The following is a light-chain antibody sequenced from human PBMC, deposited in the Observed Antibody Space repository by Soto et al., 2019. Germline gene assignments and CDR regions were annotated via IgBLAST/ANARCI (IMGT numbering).Light chain of an antibody. J-gene: IGKJ4*01. V-gene: IGKV1-27*01. Sequence: DIQVTQSPSSLSASLGDRVTITCRANQAIGVYLAWFQQQPGKVPKLLIYAASALQSGVPSRFSGRGSGADFTLTISSLLPGDIATYYCQKYNSAPLTFGGGTKVEI. CDR1: QAIGVY. CDR3: QKYNSAPLT. CDR2: AAS.